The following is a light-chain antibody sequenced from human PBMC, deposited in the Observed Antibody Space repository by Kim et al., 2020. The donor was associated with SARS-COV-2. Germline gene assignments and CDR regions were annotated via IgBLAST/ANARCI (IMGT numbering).Light chain of an antibody. V-gene: IGLV3-21*04. CDR1: PFEVPH. CDR2: FDT. CDR3: QVWDSSSMPWV. J-gene: IGLJ3*02. Sequence: APGQTASLTGVGDPFEVPHVHWYLQKPGQAPVLVISFDTDRPAGIPDRFSGSKFDNPATLPISRVEAGDEADYYCQVWDSSSMPWVFGGGTQLTVL.